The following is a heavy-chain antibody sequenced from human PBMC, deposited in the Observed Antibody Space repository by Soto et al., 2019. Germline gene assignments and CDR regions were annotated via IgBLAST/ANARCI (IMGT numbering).Heavy chain of an antibody. CDR3: ARGGVVVVPAASLGA. D-gene: IGHD2-2*01. CDR1: GYTFTSYF. J-gene: IGHJ6*02. V-gene: IGHV1-46*01. CDR2: INPSDDST. Sequence: QVQLVQSGTEVKKPGASVKISCKASGYTFTSYFMHWVRQAPGKGLEWMGRINPSDDSTGHAQDFQGRVIMTTDTSTATVYMELSSRRSEDTAVYYCARGGVVVVPAASLGAWGPGTTVIVSS.